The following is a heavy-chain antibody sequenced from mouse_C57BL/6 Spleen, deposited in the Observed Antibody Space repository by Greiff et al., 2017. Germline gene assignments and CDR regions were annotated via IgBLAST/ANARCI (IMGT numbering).Heavy chain of an antibody. Sequence: VQLQESGAELVKPGASVKISCKASGYAFSSYWMNWVKQRTGKGLEWIGQIYPGDGDTNYNGKFKGKATLTADKSSSTAYMQLSSLTSEDSAVYFCASYGDWYFDVWGTGTTVTVSS. D-gene: IGHD1-1*02. V-gene: IGHV1-80*01. CDR2: IYPGDGDT. J-gene: IGHJ1*03. CDR1: GYAFSSYW. CDR3: ASYGDWYFDV.